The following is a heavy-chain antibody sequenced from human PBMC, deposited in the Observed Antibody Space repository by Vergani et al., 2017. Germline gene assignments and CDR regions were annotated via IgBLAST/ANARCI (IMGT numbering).Heavy chain of an antibody. CDR2: IYYSGST. D-gene: IGHD3-10*01. V-gene: IGHV4-39*07. CDR1: GGSISSGGYY. CDR3: AKGSTWFGEPAIHY. Sequence: QVQLQESGPGLVKPSQTLSLTCTVSGGSISSGGYYWGWIRQPPGKGLEWIGSIYYSGSTYYNPSLKSRVTISVDTSKNQFSLKLSSVTAADTAVYYCAKGSTWFGEPAIHYWGQGTLVTVSS. J-gene: IGHJ4*02.